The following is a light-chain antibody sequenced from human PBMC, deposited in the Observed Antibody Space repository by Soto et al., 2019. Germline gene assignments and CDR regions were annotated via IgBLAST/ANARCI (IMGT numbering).Light chain of an antibody. Sequence: QPVLTQSPSASASLGASVRLTCTLSSGHSTYSIAWHQQQPEKGPRFLMNLNSDGSLSKGDGIPDRFSGSTSGAERYLTISSLQSEDEADYYYQTWGPGFRVFGGGTKLTVL. V-gene: IGLV4-69*01. CDR2: LNSDGSL. CDR1: SGHSTYS. J-gene: IGLJ2*01. CDR3: QTWGPGFRV.